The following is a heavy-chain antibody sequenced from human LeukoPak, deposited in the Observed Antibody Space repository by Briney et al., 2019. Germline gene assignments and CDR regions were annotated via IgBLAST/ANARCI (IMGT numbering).Heavy chain of an antibody. CDR2: INPSGTST. CDR1: GDTFTSYY. CDR3: ARGRHYYDSSDYYYEGDAFDI. D-gene: IGHD3-22*01. V-gene: IGHV1-46*01. J-gene: IGHJ3*02. Sequence: ASVKVSCRASGDTFTSYYMHWVRQAPGQGLECMGIINPSGTSTSYAQKFQGRVTMTRDMSTSTVYMELSSLRSEDTAVYYCARGRHYYDSSDYYYEGDAFDIWGQGTMVTVSS.